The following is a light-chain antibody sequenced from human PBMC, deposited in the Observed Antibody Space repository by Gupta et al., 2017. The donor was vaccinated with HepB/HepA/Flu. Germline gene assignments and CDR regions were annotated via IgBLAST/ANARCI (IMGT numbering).Light chain of an antibody. V-gene: IGLV7-46*01. CDR2: DTT. CDR3: FLSHVAVRV. Sequence: VVVTPEPSLTVSPGGTVTLTCGFNSGPVTSGHYTYWFQQKTGQAPRTLIYDTTKKHSWTPARFSGSHLGGKDALVLTGAQPDYEVEYQCFLSHVAVRVFGGGTRLTVL. J-gene: IGLJ2*01. CDR1: SGPVTSGHY.